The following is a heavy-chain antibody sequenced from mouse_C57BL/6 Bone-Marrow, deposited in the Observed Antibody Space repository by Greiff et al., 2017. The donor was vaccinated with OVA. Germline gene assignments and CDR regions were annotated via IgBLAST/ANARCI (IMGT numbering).Heavy chain of an antibody. V-gene: IGHV1-69*01. Sequence: QVQLQQPGAELVMPGASVQLSCKASGYTFTSYWMHWVKQRPGQGLEWIGEIDPSDSYTNYNQKFKGKSTLTVDKSSSTAYMQLRSLTSEDSAVYYWANGNDGYFDVWGTGTTVTVSS. J-gene: IGHJ1*03. CDR1: GYTFTSYW. D-gene: IGHD1-1*01. CDR2: IDPSDSYT. CDR3: ANGNDGYFDV.